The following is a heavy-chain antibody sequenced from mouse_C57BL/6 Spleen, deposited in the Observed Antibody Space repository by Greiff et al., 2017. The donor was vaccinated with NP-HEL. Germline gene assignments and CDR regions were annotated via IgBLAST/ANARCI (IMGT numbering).Heavy chain of an antibody. J-gene: IGHJ2*01. CDR1: GFTFSSYT. CDR3: AREGDSSGYVGY. V-gene: IGHV5-9*01. Sequence: EVQRVESGGGLVKPGGSLKLSCAASGFTFSSYTMSWVRQTPEKRLEWVATISGGGGNTYYPDSGKGRFTISRDNAKNTLYLKMSSLRSEDTALYYCAREGDSSGYVGYWGQGTTLTGSS. CDR2: ISGGGGNT. D-gene: IGHD3-2*02.